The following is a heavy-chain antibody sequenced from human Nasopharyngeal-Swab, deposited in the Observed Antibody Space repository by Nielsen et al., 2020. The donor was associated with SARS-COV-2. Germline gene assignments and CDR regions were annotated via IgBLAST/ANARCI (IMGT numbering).Heavy chain of an antibody. CDR3: ARAIIAAAGSYYYCGMDV. D-gene: IGHD6-13*01. J-gene: IGHJ6*02. CDR2: IDPSDSYT. Sequence: VRQMPGKGLEWMGRIDPSDSYTNYSPSFQGHVTISADKSISTAYLQWSSLKASDTAMYYCARAIIAAAGSYYYCGMDVWGQGTTVTVSS. V-gene: IGHV5-10-1*01.